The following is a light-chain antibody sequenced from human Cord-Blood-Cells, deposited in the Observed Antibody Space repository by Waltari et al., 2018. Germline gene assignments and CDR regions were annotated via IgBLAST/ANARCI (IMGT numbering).Light chain of an antibody. CDR2: DTS. Sequence: QAVCTQAPSLTVSPGRTFTLTPASTTGAVTRGPHPSWFQQKPGQAPRTLIYDTSNKHSWTPARFSGSLLGGKAALTLSGAQPEDEAEYYCLLSYSGAWVFGGGTKLTVL. CDR1: TGAVTRGPH. J-gene: IGLJ3*02. V-gene: IGLV7-46*01. CDR3: LLSYSGAWV.